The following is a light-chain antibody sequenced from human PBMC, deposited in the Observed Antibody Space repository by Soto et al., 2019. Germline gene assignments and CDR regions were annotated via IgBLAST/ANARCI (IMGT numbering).Light chain of an antibody. J-gene: IGKJ4*01. Sequence: EIVMTQSPATLSLSPGESATLSCMASQSISSNLAWYQHKPGQTPRPLIYDTSTRATGVPARFSGSRSGPEFTLTINSLQSEDFAIYYCQPYNNWPLTFGGGTKVDIK. CDR3: QPYNNWPLT. CDR1: QSISSN. V-gene: IGKV3-15*01. CDR2: DTS.